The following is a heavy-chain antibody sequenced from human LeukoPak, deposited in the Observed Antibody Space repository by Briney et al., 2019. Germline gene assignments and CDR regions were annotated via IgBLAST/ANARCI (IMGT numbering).Heavy chain of an antibody. CDR1: GFTFSNYN. Sequence: GGSLRLSCAASGFTFSNYNMNWVRQAPGMGLVWVSSISSTSSYIYYADSLKGRFTISRDNAKNSLYLQMNSLRVEDTAVYYCAADIGSYNYWGQGTLVTVSS. CDR3: AADIGSYNY. V-gene: IGHV3-21*01. D-gene: IGHD1-26*01. CDR2: ISSTSSYI. J-gene: IGHJ4*02.